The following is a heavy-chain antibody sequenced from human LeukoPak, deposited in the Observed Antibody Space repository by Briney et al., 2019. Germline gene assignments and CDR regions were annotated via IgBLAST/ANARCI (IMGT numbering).Heavy chain of an antibody. CDR2: IPYDGSNK. CDR3: ARAEGYGGELDS. J-gene: IGHJ4*02. CDR1: GFTFSTYA. V-gene: IGHV3-30*04. D-gene: IGHD4-23*01. Sequence: GGSLRLSCAASGFTFSTYAMHWVRQAPGKGLEWVAVIPYDGSNKYYADSVKGRFTISRENSKNRLYLQMNSLRAEDTAVYYCARAEGYGGELDSWGQGTLVTVSS.